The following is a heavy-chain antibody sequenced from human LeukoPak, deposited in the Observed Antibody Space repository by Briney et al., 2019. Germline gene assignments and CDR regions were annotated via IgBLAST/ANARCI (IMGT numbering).Heavy chain of an antibody. J-gene: IGHJ4*02. CDR1: GGSISSGGFY. D-gene: IGHD2-2*01. V-gene: IGHV4-31*03. CDR2: IYSSGNT. Sequence: NPSQTLSLTCTVSGGSISSGGFYWSWIRQHPGKGLEWIGYIYSSGNTYYNPSLKSRVTISIDTSKNQFSLKLDSVTAADTAVHYCARLVEYQLPFDYWGQGTLVTVSS. CDR3: ARLVEYQLPFDY.